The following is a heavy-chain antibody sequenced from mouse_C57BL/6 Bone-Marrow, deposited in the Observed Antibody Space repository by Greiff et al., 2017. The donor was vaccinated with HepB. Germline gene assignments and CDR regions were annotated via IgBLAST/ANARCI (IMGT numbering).Heavy chain of an antibody. CDR2: INPSNGGT. CDR1: GYTFTSYW. V-gene: IGHV1-53*01. CDR3: ARGITTVVGALYYFDY. Sequence: QVQLQQPGTELVKPGASVKLSCKASGYTFTSYWMHWVKQRPGQGLEWIGNINPSNGGTNYNEKFKSKATLTVDKSSSTAYMQLSSLTSEDSAIYYCARGITTVVGALYYFDYWGQGTTLTVSS. D-gene: IGHD1-1*01. J-gene: IGHJ2*01.